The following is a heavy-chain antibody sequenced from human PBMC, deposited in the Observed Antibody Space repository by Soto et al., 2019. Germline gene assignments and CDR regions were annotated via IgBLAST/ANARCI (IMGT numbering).Heavy chain of an antibody. CDR1: GFTFSSYS. D-gene: IGHD5-12*01. CDR2: ISSSSSTI. CDR3: ARNNRGKIIVATIGIFFDY. Sequence: GGSLRLSCAASGFTFSSYSMNWVRQAPGKGLEWVSYISSSSSTIYYADSVKGRFTISRDNAKNSLYLQMNSLRDEDTAVYYCARNNRGKIIVATIGIFFDYWGQGTLVTVSS. J-gene: IGHJ4*02. V-gene: IGHV3-48*02.